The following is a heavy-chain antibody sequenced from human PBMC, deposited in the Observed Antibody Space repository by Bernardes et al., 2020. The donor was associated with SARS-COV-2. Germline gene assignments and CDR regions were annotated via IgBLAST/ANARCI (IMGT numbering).Heavy chain of an antibody. CDR1: GFTLRNYA. V-gene: IGHV3-23*01. CDR3: ARGSDYIWGSYRYNPVDI. J-gene: IGHJ3*02. Sequence: GGSLRLSCADSGFTLRNYAMSWARQAPGKGLEWVSSISRSGGTTEYADSVKGRFTISRDDSKNTLYLQMNSLRAEDTAVYYCARGSDYIWGSYRYNPVDIWGQGTMVTVSS. D-gene: IGHD3-16*02. CDR2: ISRSGGTT.